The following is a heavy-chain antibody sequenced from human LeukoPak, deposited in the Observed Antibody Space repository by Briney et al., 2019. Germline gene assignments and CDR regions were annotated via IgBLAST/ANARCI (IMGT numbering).Heavy chain of an antibody. CDR1: GVSISSYY. CDR2: IYTSGST. J-gene: IGHJ6*03. D-gene: IGHD6-6*01. V-gene: IGHV4-4*07. CDR3: ARDSVYSSSSYYYYYYMDV. Sequence: ASETLSLTCTVSGVSISSYYWSWIRQPAGKGLEWIGRIYTSGSTNYNPSLKSRVTMSVDTSKNQFSLKLSSVTAADTAVYYCARDSVYSSSSYYYYYYMDVWGKGTTVTVSS.